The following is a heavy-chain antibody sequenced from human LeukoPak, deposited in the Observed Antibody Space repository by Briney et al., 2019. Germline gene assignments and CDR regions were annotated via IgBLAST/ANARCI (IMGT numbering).Heavy chain of an antibody. CDR1: GGSISSYY. D-gene: IGHD5-18*01. Sequence: SEALSLTCTVSGGSISSYYWSWIRQPPGKGLEWIGYIYYSGSTNYTPSLKSRVTISVDTSKNQFSLKLSSVTAADTAVYYCARGRGYSYGSRYYYYYYMDVWGKGTTVTISS. J-gene: IGHJ6*03. CDR3: ARGRGYSYGSRYYYYYYMDV. CDR2: IYYSGST. V-gene: IGHV4-59*01.